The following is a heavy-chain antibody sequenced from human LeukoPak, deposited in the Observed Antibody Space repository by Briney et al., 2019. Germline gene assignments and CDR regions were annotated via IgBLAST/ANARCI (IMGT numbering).Heavy chain of an antibody. CDR3: ASGSSWSYTFDY. J-gene: IGHJ4*02. D-gene: IGHD6-13*01. CDR2: INHSGST. CDR1: GGSFSGYY. Sequence: SETLSLTCAVYGGSFSGYYWSWIRQPPGKGLEWIGEINHSGSTNYNPSLKSRVTISVDTSKNQFSLKLSSVTAADTAVYYCASGSSWSYTFDYWGQGTLVTVSS. V-gene: IGHV4-34*01.